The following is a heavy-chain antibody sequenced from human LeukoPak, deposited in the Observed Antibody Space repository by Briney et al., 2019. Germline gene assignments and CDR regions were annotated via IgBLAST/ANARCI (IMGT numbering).Heavy chain of an antibody. D-gene: IGHD6-19*01. Sequence: GASVKVSCKASGGTFSNYAINWVRQATGQGLEWMGWMNPNSGNTGYAQKFQGRVTITRNTSISTAYMELSSLRSEDTAVYYCARAPVGIAVAGTPYYYMDVWGKGTTVTVSS. CDR1: GGTFSNYA. CDR3: ARAPVGIAVAGTPYYYMDV. CDR2: MNPNSGNT. V-gene: IGHV1-8*03. J-gene: IGHJ6*03.